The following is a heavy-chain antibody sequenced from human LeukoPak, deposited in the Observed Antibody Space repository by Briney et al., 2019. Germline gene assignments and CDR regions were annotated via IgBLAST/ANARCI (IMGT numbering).Heavy chain of an antibody. Sequence: ASVKVSCKAPGYTFTSYAMHWVRQAPGQRLEWMGWINPGNGNTKYSQNFQGRVTITRDTSASTAYMELSSLRSEDTAVYYCARGLDYGGDHWGQGTLVTVSS. J-gene: IGHJ5*02. CDR3: ARGLDYGGDH. D-gene: IGHD4-23*01. V-gene: IGHV1-3*01. CDR1: GYTFTSYA. CDR2: INPGNGNT.